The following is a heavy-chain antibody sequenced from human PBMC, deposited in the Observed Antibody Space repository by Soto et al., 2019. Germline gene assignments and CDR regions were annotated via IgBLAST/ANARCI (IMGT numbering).Heavy chain of an antibody. Sequence: QVQLQESGPGLVKPSQTLSLTCTVSGGSISSVDYYWSWIRQPPGKGLEWIGYVYYSRSTYYNPSLKRQVTIPVDTPKNQFSLNLSSETSTDTSMYYCDSAGVATIYPENKWFDPWGQGTLVTVSS. V-gene: IGHV4-30-4*01. CDR2: VYYSRST. D-gene: IGHD5-12*01. CDR3: DSAGVATIYPENKWFDP. CDR1: GGSISSVDYY. J-gene: IGHJ5*02.